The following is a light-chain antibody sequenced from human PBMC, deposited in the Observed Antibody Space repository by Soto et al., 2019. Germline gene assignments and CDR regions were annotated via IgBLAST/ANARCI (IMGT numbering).Light chain of an antibody. V-gene: IGKV1-6*01. CDR1: QGIRDD. CDR3: LQDYNYPRT. CDR2: DAS. Sequence: IPTTQSPSSLSASAEDRVTTTCGSSQGIRDDLGWYQQKPGTAPKLLIYDASSLQSGVPSRFSGSGSGTDFSLTISSLQPEDFATYYCLQDYNYPRTFGQG. J-gene: IGKJ1*01.